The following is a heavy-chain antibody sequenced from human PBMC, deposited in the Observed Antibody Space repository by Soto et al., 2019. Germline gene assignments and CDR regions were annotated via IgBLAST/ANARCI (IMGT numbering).Heavy chain of an antibody. V-gene: IGHV4-39*01. CDR3: VRHPLDCTGGPCYSFDY. CDR2: IYYSGST. Sequence: SETLSLTCSVTGASINSNSDYWGWIRQTPGQGLEWVGSIYYSGSTHYNPSLKSRLTLSIDTSKSHFTLNLKSVTASDAGVYYCVRHPLDCTGGPCYSFDYWGQGILVTVSS. CDR1: GASINSNSDY. D-gene: IGHD2-8*02. J-gene: IGHJ4*02.